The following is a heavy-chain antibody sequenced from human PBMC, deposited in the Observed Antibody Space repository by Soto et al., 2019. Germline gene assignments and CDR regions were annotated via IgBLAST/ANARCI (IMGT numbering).Heavy chain of an antibody. Sequence: QVQLQESGPGLVKPSETLSLTCSVSGGSITSYYWSWIRQPPGKGLEWIAYIYYSGSTSYNPSLKSRVSIPLDTSKNQFSLKLSSVTAADTAVYYCARTYDGSGPNSGGYGFDIWGQGTMVTVSS. J-gene: IGHJ3*02. D-gene: IGHD3-22*01. CDR3: ARTYDGSGPNSGGYGFDI. CDR2: IYYSGST. CDR1: GGSITSYY. V-gene: IGHV4-59*01.